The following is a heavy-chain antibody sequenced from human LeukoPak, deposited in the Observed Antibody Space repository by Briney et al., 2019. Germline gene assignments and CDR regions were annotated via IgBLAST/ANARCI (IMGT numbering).Heavy chain of an antibody. CDR3: ARLRFLEWLLYPHFDY. CDR1: GGSFSGYY. V-gene: IGHV4-34*01. J-gene: IGHJ4*02. D-gene: IGHD3-3*01. Sequence: SETLSLTCAAYGGSFSGYYWSWIRQPPGKGLEWIGEINHSGSTNYNPSLKSRVTISVDTSKNQFSLKLSSVTAADTAVYYCARLRFLEWLLYPHFDYWGQGTLVTVSS. CDR2: INHSGST.